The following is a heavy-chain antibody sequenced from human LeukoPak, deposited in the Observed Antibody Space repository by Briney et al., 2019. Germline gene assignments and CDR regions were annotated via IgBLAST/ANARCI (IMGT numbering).Heavy chain of an antibody. CDR1: GGSISSYY. V-gene: IGHV4-59*08. D-gene: IGHD3-10*01. J-gene: IGHJ4*02. Sequence: PSETLSLTCSVSGGSISSYYWSWIRQPPGKVLEWIGYIYYGGSTYSNPSIKSRVTISADTSRNQFSLKLTSVTAADTAVYYCARSSVSGTYSGGYWGQGTLVTVSS. CDR2: IYYGGST. CDR3: ARSSVSGTYSGGY.